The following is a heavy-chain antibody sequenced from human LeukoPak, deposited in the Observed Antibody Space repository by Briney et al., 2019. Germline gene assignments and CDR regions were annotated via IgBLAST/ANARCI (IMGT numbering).Heavy chain of an antibody. CDR3: ARHRSIVVVPAAYYYYYYMDV. J-gene: IGHJ6*03. D-gene: IGHD2-2*01. CDR2: NYYSGST. CDR1: GGSISSSSYY. Sequence: SETLSLTCTVSGGSISSSSYYWGWIRQPPGKGLEWLVSNYYSGSTYYNPSLKSRVTISVDTSKNQFSLKLSSVTAADTAVYYCARHRSIVVVPAAYYYYYYMDVWGKGTTVTVSS. V-gene: IGHV4-39*01.